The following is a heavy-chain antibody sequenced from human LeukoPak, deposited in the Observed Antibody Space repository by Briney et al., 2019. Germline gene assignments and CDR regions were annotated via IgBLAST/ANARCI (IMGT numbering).Heavy chain of an antibody. J-gene: IGHJ4*02. CDR2: TYYRSKWSN. CDR3: ARALGVVFDY. D-gene: IGHD2-8*01. CDR1: GDSVSSNSAT. V-gene: IGHV6-1*01. Sequence: SQTLSLTCAISGDSVSSNSATWNWIRQSPSRGLEWLGRTYYRSKWSNDYAVSVKSRLTISPDTSKNHFSLQLNFVTPEDTAVYFCARALGVVFDYWGQGTLVTVSS.